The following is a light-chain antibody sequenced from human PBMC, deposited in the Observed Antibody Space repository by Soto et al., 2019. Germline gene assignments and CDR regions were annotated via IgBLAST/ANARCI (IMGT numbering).Light chain of an antibody. Sequence: DLQMTQSPSSLSASVGDRVTITCRASQSIRNHLNWYQQKPGKAPKLLMYVASSLLSGVPSRFSGSGSGTDFTLTISSLQPEDFATYYCQQSYSTPLTFGGGTKVEIK. V-gene: IGKV1-39*01. CDR2: VAS. CDR1: QSIRNH. J-gene: IGKJ4*01. CDR3: QQSYSTPLT.